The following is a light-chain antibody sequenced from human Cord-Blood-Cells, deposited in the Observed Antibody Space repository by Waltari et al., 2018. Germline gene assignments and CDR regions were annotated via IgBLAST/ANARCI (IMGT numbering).Light chain of an antibody. CDR1: QSVSSY. CDR2: DAS. Sequence: EIVLTQSPATLSLSPGERATHSCRASQSVSSYLAWYQQNPGKAPRLLIYDASNRATGIPARFSGSGSGTDFTLTISSLEPEDFAVYYCQQRSNWPPVTFGPGTKVDIK. CDR3: QQRSNWPPVT. J-gene: IGKJ3*01. V-gene: IGKV3-11*01.